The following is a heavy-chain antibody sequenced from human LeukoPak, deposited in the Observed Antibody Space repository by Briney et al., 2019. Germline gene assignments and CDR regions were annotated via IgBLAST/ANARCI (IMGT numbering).Heavy chain of an antibody. Sequence: SQTLSLTCAVSGGSISSGGYSWSWIRQPPGKGLEWIGYIYYSGSTYYNPSLKSRVTISVDTSKNQFSLKLSSVTAADTAVYYCARARRLTMVRGVIDWFDPWGQGTLVTVSS. D-gene: IGHD3-10*01. CDR1: GGSISSGGYS. CDR2: IYYSGST. CDR3: ARARRLTMVRGVIDWFDP. J-gene: IGHJ5*02. V-gene: IGHV4-31*11.